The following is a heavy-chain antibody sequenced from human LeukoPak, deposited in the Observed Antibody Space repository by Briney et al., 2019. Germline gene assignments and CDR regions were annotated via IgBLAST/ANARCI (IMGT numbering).Heavy chain of an antibody. V-gene: IGHV1-8*03. Sequence: ASVKVSCKASGYTFTSYDINWVRQATGHGLEWVGWMNPNSGNTGYAQKFQGRVTITRNTSISTAYMELSSLRAEDTAVYYCATPASKRYCSSSSCYAFDIWGQGTMVTVS. J-gene: IGHJ3*02. CDR1: GYTFTSYD. CDR2: MNPNSGNT. CDR3: ATPASKRYCSSSSCYAFDI. D-gene: IGHD2-2*01.